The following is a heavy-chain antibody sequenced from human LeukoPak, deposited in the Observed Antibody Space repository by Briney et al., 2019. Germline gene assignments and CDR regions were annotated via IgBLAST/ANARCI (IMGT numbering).Heavy chain of an antibody. Sequence: GGSLRLSCAASGFIFRSYAMSWVRQAPGKGLEWVSSVRGSGTNAIYADSVKGRFTISRDNSENSLYLQMNSLRAEDTAVYYCAKGPGLEPFDYWGQGTLVTVSS. V-gene: IGHV3-23*01. CDR3: AKGPGLEPFDY. D-gene: IGHD1-1*01. J-gene: IGHJ4*02. CDR1: GFIFRSYA. CDR2: VRGSGTNA.